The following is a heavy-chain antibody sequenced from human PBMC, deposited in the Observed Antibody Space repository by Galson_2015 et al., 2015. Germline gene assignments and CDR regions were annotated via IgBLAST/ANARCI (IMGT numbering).Heavy chain of an antibody. V-gene: IGHV3-48*03. Sequence: SLRLSCAASGFTFSSYEMNWVRQAPGKGLEWVSYISSSGGFIYYADSVKGRFTISRDNARNSLYLQVNSLRAEDTAVYHCARDGVGGQGWFDPWGQGTLVTVSS. CDR3: ARDGVGGQGWFDP. CDR1: GFTFSSYE. CDR2: ISSSGGFI. J-gene: IGHJ5*02. D-gene: IGHD3-10*01.